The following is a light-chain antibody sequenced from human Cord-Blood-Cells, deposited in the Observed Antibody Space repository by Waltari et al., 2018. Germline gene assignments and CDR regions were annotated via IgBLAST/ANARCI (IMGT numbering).Light chain of an antibody. CDR1: QGICNY. CDR3: QQYNSYPYT. Sequence: DIQMTQSPSSLSASVGDRVTITWRASQGICNYLAWFQQEPGKAPKSLIYVASSLQSWVPSKFSGSGSGTDFTLTISRLQPEDFATYYCQQYNSYPYTFGQGTKLEIK. CDR2: VAS. V-gene: IGKV1-16*02. J-gene: IGKJ2*01.